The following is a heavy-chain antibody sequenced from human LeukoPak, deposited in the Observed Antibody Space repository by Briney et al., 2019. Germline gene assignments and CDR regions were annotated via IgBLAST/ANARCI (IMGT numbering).Heavy chain of an antibody. V-gene: IGHV3-48*03. CDR2: ISSSGSTI. CDR3: ARGVLSRDY. J-gene: IGHJ4*02. D-gene: IGHD2-8*01. CDR1: GFTFSSYE. Sequence: GGSLRLSRAASGFTFSSYEMNWVRQAPGKGLEWVSYISSSGSTIYYAGSVKGRFTISRDNAKNTLYLQMNSLRAEDTAVYYCARGVLSRDYWGQGTLVTVSS.